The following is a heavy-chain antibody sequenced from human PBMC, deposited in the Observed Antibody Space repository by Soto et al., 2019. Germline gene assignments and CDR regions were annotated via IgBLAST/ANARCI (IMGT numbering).Heavy chain of an antibody. CDR2: ISAYNGNT. V-gene: IGHV1-18*01. CDR3: ASGQQLVHGWFDP. CDR1: GYSFTRYY. J-gene: IGHJ5*02. D-gene: IGHD6-13*01. Sequence: ASVKVSCKASGYSFTRYYINWVRQAPGQGLEWMGWISAYNGNTHYEEKLQGRVTLTTDTSTSTAYMELRSLRSDDTAVYYCASGQQLVHGWFDPWGQGTLVTVSS.